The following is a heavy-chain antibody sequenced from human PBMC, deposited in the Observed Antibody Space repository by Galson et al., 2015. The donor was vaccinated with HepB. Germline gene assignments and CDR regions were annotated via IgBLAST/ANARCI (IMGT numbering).Heavy chain of an antibody. CDR2: VSGSGGST. J-gene: IGHJ2*01. D-gene: IGHD3-3*01. CDR3: AKDSYYDFWSGYYKPYWYFDL. Sequence: SLRLSCAASGFTFSSYAMSWVRQAPGKGLEWVSAVSGSGGSTYYADSVKGRFTISRANSKNTLYLQMNSLRAEDTAVYYCAKDSYYDFWSGYYKPYWYFDLWGRGTLVTVSS. V-gene: IGHV3-23*01. CDR1: GFTFSSYA.